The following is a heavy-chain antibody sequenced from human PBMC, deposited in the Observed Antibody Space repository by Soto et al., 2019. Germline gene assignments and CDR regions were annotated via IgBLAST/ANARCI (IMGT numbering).Heavy chain of an antibody. CDR1: GFTFSSYS. CDR2: ISSSSSTI. Sequence: GSLRLSCAASGFTFSSYSMNWVRQAPGKGLEWVSYISSSSSTIYYADSVKGRFTISRDNAKNSLYLQMNSLRDEDTAVYYCARGGYYDSSGYPSYWGQGTLVTVSS. D-gene: IGHD3-22*01. CDR3: ARGGYYDSSGYPSY. J-gene: IGHJ4*02. V-gene: IGHV3-48*02.